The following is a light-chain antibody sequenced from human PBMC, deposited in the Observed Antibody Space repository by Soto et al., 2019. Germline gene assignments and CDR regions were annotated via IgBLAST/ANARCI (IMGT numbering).Light chain of an antibody. V-gene: IGKV1-5*01. CDR3: QQYNNYPRT. CDR1: ESIRTW. J-gene: IGKJ1*01. Sequence: DIQMTQSPSTLSASIGDRVTITCRASESIRTWLAWYQHKPGKAPKFLIYDASSLESGVPSRFSGSGSGTVITLTISNLQPDDFATYFCQQYNNYPRTFGQGTKVDIK. CDR2: DAS.